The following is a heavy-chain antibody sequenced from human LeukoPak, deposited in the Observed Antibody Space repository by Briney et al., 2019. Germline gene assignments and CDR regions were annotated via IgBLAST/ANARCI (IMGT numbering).Heavy chain of an antibody. J-gene: IGHJ4*02. CDR3: ARSKDSTSWQYYFDY. Sequence: GAALDISGPGSGSIFTSYWIGGGRQLPGKGLEGRGISYPGDSKTKYTPSFGGEAINSADKTTSTPKLQWSSLKASDTAMYYCARSKDSTSWQYYFDYWGQGTLFTVSS. CDR1: GSIFTSYW. CDR2: SYPGDSKT. D-gene: IGHD6-13*01. V-gene: IGHV5-51*01.